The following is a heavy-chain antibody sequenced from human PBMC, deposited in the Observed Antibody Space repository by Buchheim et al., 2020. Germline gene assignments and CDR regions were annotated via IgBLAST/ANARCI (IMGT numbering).Heavy chain of an antibody. V-gene: IGHV5-51*01. J-gene: IGHJ3*01. CDR1: GYTFTDYW. CDR3: AREKNLAGSFDL. D-gene: IGHD3-16*01. CDR2: IYTADSDT. Sequence: EVHLVQSGAEVKKPGESLKISCKGSGYTFTDYWIGWVRQMPGKGLESVGIIYTADSDTRYSPSFQGQVTISVDKSISTAYLQWSSLEASDSGIYYCAREKNLAGSFDLWGQGT.